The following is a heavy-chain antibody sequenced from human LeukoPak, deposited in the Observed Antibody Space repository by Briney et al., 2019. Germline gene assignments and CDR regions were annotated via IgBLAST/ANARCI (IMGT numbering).Heavy chain of an antibody. D-gene: IGHD3-3*01. J-gene: IGHJ4*02. CDR3: ARDRAWNYFDY. V-gene: IGHV3-30*03. CDR1: GFTFSRHG. CDR2: ISNDGSRK. Sequence: GGSLRLSCAPSGFTFSRHGMHWVRQAPGKGLEWVAIISNDGSRKYYAHSVEGRFTISRDNSKNTLYLQMDSLRAEDTAVYYCARDRAWNYFDYWGQGTLVTVSP.